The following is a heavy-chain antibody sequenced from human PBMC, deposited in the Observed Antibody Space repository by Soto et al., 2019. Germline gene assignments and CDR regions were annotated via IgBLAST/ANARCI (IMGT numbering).Heavy chain of an antibody. Sequence: QVQLVESGGGVVQPGRSLRLSCAASGFTFSSYGMHWVRQAPGKGLEWVAVISYDGSNKYYADSVKGRFTISRDNSKNTLYLQMNSLRAEETAVYYCAKDWIRNVWGQGTTVTVSS. CDR2: ISYDGSNK. V-gene: IGHV3-30*18. D-gene: IGHD2-2*03. CDR1: GFTFSSYG. CDR3: AKDWIRNV. J-gene: IGHJ6*02.